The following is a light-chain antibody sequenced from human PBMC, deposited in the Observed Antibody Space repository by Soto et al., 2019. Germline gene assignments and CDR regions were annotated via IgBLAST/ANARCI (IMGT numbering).Light chain of an antibody. CDR3: SSYTSSSTRV. CDR1: SSDVGGYSY. V-gene: IGLV2-14*01. Sequence: QSVLTQPASVSGSPGQSITISCTGTSSDVGGYSYVSWYQQHPGKAPKLMIYDVSHRPSGVSNRFSGSKSGNTASLTISGLQAEDEADYYCSSYTSSSTRVFGTGTKVTVL. CDR2: DVS. J-gene: IGLJ1*01.